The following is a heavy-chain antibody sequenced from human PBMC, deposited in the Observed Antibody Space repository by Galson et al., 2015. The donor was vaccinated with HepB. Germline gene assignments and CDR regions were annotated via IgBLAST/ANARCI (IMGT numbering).Heavy chain of an antibody. V-gene: IGHV3-53*01. CDR1: GLSVSDNY. CDR2: IYTPGST. D-gene: IGHD3-22*01. Sequence: SLRLSCAASGLSVSDNYMSWVRQAPGKGLEWVSTIYTPGSTRYADSVKGRFTISSDNSNNTLFLQMNSLGAEDTALYYCARVRSRGYVYDYWGQGTLVTVSS. J-gene: IGHJ4*02. CDR3: ARVRSRGYVYDY.